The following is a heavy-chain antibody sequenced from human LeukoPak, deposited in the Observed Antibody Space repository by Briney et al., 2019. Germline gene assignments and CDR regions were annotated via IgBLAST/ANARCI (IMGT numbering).Heavy chain of an antibody. V-gene: IGHV1-18*01. CDR1: GYTFTSYG. J-gene: IGHJ4*02. CDR3: ARDAYSGYEDTGVRDFDY. D-gene: IGHD5-12*01. Sequence: ASVKVSCKASGYTFTSYGISWVRQAPGQGLEWMGWISAYNGNTNYAQKLQGRVTMTTDTSTSTAYMELRSLRSDDTAVYYCARDAYSGYEDTGVRDFDYWGQGPLVTVSS. CDR2: ISAYNGNT.